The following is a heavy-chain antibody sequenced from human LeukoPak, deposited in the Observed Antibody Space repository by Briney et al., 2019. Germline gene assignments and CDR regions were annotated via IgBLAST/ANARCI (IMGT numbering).Heavy chain of an antibody. CDR1: GGTFSSYA. D-gene: IGHD6-6*01. CDR3: AREHLAALDY. J-gene: IGHJ4*02. Sequence: SVKVSCKASGGTFSSYAINWVRQAPGQGLEWVGGIIPIFGTANYAQKFQGRVTITTDESTSTAYMELSSLRSEDTAVYYCAREHLAALDYWGQGTLVTVSS. V-gene: IGHV1-69*05. CDR2: IIPIFGTA.